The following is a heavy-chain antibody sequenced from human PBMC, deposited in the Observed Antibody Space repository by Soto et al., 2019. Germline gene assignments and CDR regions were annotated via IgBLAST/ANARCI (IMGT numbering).Heavy chain of an antibody. J-gene: IGHJ6*03. CDR2: LSGSGGNI. CDR3: VKCPLRDLYYYYMDV. CDR1: GFTFSNFA. D-gene: IGHD4-17*01. Sequence: EVHLLESGGGLVQPGGSLRLSCAVSGFTFSNFAMSWVRQAPGKALEWVSALSGSGGNIYYADSVKGRFTISRDNSKNTLYLQMNSLRAEDTAVYYCVKCPLRDLYYYYMDVWGKGTTVSVSS. V-gene: IGHV3-23*01.